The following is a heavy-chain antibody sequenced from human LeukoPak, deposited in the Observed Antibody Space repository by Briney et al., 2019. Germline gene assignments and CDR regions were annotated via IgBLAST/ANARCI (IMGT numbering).Heavy chain of an antibody. CDR2: IGSSSSYI. J-gene: IGHJ5*02. CDR1: GFTFSSYS. D-gene: IGHD3-9*01. CDR3: ARDLRYNILTGFRSSFGFDP. Sequence: PGGSLRLSCAASGFTFSSYSMNWVRQAPGKGLEWVSSIGSSSSYIYYADSVKGRFTISRDNARNSLYLQMNSLRAEDTAVYYCARDLRYNILTGFRSSFGFDPWGQGTLVTVSS. V-gene: IGHV3-21*01.